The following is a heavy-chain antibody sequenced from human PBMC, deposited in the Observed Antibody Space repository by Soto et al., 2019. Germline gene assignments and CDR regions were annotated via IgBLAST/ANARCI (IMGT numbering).Heavy chain of an antibody. CDR2: ISAYNGNT. CDR3: ARVFFGSRSMIVVVITPPYYFDY. Sequence: ASVKVSCKASGYTFTSYGISWVRQAPGQGLEWMGRISAYNGNTNYAQKLQGRVTMTTDTSTSTAYMELRSLRSDDTAVYYCARVFFGSRSMIVVVITPPYYFDYWGQGTLVTVSS. V-gene: IGHV1-18*01. CDR1: GYTFTSYG. D-gene: IGHD3-22*01. J-gene: IGHJ4*02.